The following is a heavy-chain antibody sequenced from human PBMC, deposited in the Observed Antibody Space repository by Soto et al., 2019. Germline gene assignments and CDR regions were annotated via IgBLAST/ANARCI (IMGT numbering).Heavy chain of an antibody. J-gene: IGHJ5*02. Sequence: ASVKVSCKASGYTFTSYYMHWVRQAPEQGLEWMGIINPSGGSTSYAQKFQGRVTMTRDTSTSTVYMELSSLRSEDTAVYYCARVGLRFLEWLPKYNWFDPWGQGTLVTVSS. CDR1: GYTFTSYY. V-gene: IGHV1-46*01. D-gene: IGHD3-3*01. CDR3: ARVGLRFLEWLPKYNWFDP. CDR2: INPSGGST.